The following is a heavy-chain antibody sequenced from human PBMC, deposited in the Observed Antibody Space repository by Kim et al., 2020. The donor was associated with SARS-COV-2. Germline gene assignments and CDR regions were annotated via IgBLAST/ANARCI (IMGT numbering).Heavy chain of an antibody. J-gene: IGHJ5*02. Sequence: ASVKVSCKVSGYTLIELSMHWVRQAPGKGLEWMGGFDPEDGETIYAQKFQGRVTMTEDTPTDTAYMELSSLRSEDTAVYYCATGSPMFRGNWFDPWGQGTLVTVSS. CDR3: ATGSPMFRGNWFDP. V-gene: IGHV1-24*01. D-gene: IGHD3-10*01. CDR2: FDPEDGET. CDR1: GYTLIELS.